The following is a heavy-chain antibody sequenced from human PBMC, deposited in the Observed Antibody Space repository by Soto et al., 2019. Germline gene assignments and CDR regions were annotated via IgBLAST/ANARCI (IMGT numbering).Heavy chain of an antibody. Sequence: EVQLLESGGGLVQPGGSLRLSCAASGFTFSSYAMSWVRQAPGKGLEWVSVISGSGDSTYYADSVKGRFTISRDNSKNTLYLQMNSLRGEDTAVYYCARRGSGSYYDYWGQGTLVTVSS. V-gene: IGHV3-23*01. CDR3: ARRGSGSYYDY. CDR1: GFTFSSYA. J-gene: IGHJ4*02. D-gene: IGHD1-26*01. CDR2: ISGSGDST.